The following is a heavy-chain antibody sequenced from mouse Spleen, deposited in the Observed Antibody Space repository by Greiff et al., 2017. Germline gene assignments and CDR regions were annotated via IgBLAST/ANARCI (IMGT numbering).Heavy chain of an antibody. Sequence: EVQLQESGPGLVKPSQSLPLTCSVTGYSITSGYYWNWIRQFPGNKLEWMGYISYDGSNNYNPSLKNRISITRDTSKNQFFLKLNSVTTEDTATYYCARDRTGTGYFDYWGQGTTLTVSS. D-gene: IGHD4-1*01. CDR1: GYSITSGYY. CDR2: ISYDGSN. V-gene: IGHV3-6*01. J-gene: IGHJ2*01. CDR3: ARDRTGTGYFDY.